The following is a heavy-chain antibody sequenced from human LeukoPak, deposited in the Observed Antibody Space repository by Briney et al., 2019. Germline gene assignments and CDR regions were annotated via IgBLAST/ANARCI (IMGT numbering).Heavy chain of an antibody. D-gene: IGHD6-13*01. V-gene: IGHV4-4*02. CDR3: ARHGGFGQQLAPYGMDV. CDR2: IYHSGST. J-gene: IGHJ6*02. CDR1: GGSISSSNW. Sequence: PSETLSLTCAVSGGSISSSNWWSWVRQPPGKGLEWIGEIYHSGSTNYNPSLKSRVTISVDKSKNQFSLKLSSVTAADTAVYYCARHGGFGQQLAPYGMDVWGQGTTVTVSS.